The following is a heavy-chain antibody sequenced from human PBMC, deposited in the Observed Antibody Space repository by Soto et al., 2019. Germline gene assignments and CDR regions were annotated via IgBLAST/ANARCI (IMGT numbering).Heavy chain of an antibody. CDR3: AITKGYGVWDYYYYMDV. D-gene: IGHD3-16*01. V-gene: IGHV3-23*01. CDR2: ISGSGGST. CDR1: GFTFSSYA. J-gene: IGHJ6*03. Sequence: GGSLRLSCAASGFTFSSYAMSWVRQAPGKGLEWVSAISGSGGSTYYADSVKGRFTISRDNSKNTLYLQMNSLRAEDTAVYYCAITKGYGVWDYYYYMDVWGKGTTVTVSS.